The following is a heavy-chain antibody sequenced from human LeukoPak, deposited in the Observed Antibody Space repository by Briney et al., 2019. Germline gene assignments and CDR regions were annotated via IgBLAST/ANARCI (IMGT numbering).Heavy chain of an antibody. CDR2: ISGDGGST. CDR3: AKDMWRFGELDYDY. J-gene: IGHJ4*02. D-gene: IGHD3-10*01. Sequence: GGSLRLSCAASGFTFDHYAMHWVRQAPGKGLEWVSLISGDGGSTYYADSVKGRFTISRDNSKNSLYLQMNSLRTEDTALYYCAKDMWRFGELDYDYWGQGTLVTVSS. CDR1: GFTFDHYA. V-gene: IGHV3-43*02.